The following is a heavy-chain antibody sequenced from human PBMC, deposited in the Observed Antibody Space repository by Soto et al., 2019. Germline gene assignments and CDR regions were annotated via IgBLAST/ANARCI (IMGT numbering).Heavy chain of an antibody. J-gene: IGHJ4*02. CDR3: AKDFSSSWKYFDY. V-gene: IGHV3-21*05. CDR1: GVRFGVYS. D-gene: IGHD6-13*01. Sequence: GGSLRLSCGAAGVRFGVYSMNRVRQAPGKGLEWVSYIMPGSSHIFYADSVRGRFTISRDNSKNTLYLQMNSLRAEDTAVYYCAKDFSSSWKYFDYWGQGTLVTVSS. CDR2: IMPGSSHI.